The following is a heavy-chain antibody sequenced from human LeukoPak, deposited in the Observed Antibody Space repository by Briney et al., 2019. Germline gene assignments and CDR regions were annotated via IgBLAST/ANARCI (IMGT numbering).Heavy chain of an antibody. V-gene: IGHV3-23*01. CDR3: AKDASTYSDHAVRWFVS. CDR1: GFSFRTYI. Sequence: GGSLRLSPIASGFSFRTYIMGWVRQVPGKGLEWISAISGDAITTYYAVPVKGRFTISRDNFRNTLSLQMDSLRADDSAVYYCAKDASTYSDHAVRWFVSRGQGTLVTVSS. D-gene: IGHD2-15*01. CDR2: ISGDAITT. J-gene: IGHJ4*02.